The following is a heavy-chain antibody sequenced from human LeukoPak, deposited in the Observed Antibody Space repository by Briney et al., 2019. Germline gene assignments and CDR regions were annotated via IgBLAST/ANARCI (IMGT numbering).Heavy chain of an antibody. D-gene: IGHD3-22*01. CDR3: VKDDSSGYYPYPSAFDL. Sequence: QPGGSLRLSCAASGFTFSSYEMNWVRQAPGKGLEWVSYISSSGSTIYYADSVTGRFTISRDNSKNTLSLQMNSLRAEDTAVYYCVKDDSSGYYPYPSAFDLWGQGTMVTVSS. CDR2: ISSSGSTI. CDR1: GFTFSSYE. V-gene: IGHV3-48*03. J-gene: IGHJ3*01.